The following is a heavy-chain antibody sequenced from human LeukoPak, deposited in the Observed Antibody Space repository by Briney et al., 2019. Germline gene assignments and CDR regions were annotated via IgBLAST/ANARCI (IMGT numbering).Heavy chain of an antibody. V-gene: IGHV4-61*01. Sequence: SETLSLTCTVSGGSLSSRSYYWTWIRQPPGKGLEWIGYIFYSGSTDYNPSLKSRVTISVDTSKNQFSLKLSSVSAADTAVYNCARHSGSNPFDYWGQGTLVTVSS. CDR2: IFYSGST. D-gene: IGHD1-26*01. CDR1: GGSLSSRSYY. J-gene: IGHJ4*02. CDR3: ARHSGSNPFDY.